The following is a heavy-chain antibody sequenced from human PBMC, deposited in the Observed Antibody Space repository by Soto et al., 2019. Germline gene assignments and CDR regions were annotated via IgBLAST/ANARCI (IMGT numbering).Heavy chain of an antibody. CDR3: ARDNDFFSGYYYYYMDV. Sequence: EVQLVESGGGLVKPGGSLRLSCAASGFTFSSYSMNWVRQAPGKGLEWVSSISSSSSYIYYADSVKGRFTISRDNAKNKLYLQMNSLRAEDTAVYYCARDNDFFSGYYYYYMDVWGKGTTVTVSS. D-gene: IGHD3-3*01. V-gene: IGHV3-21*01. CDR2: ISSSSSYI. J-gene: IGHJ6*03. CDR1: GFTFSSYS.